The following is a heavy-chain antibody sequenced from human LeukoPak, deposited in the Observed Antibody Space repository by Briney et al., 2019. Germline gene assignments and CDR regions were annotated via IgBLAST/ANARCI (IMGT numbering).Heavy chain of an antibody. CDR3: ARGNGGNSCLDY. CDR1: GFTFSSYE. CDR2: ISSSGSTI. D-gene: IGHD4-23*01. Sequence: GGSLRLSCAASGFTFSSYEMNWVRQAPGKGLEWVSYISSSGSTIYYADSVKGRFTISRDNAKNSLYLQMNSLRAEDTAAYYCARGNGGNSCLDYWGQGTLVTVSS. V-gene: IGHV3-48*03. J-gene: IGHJ4*02.